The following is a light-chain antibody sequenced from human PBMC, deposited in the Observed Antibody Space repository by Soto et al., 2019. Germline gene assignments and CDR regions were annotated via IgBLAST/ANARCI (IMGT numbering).Light chain of an antibody. CDR2: EVT. Sequence: QSVLTQPASVSGSPGQSITISCTGSSSDIGAFDYVSWYQHHPGRAPKLMIFEVTKRPSGVSARFSGSKSDNTASLTISGLQTEDEAHYYCSSLTAVTTVVFGGGTKLTVL. CDR3: SSLTAVTTVV. J-gene: IGLJ2*01. CDR1: SSDIGAFDY. V-gene: IGLV2-14*01.